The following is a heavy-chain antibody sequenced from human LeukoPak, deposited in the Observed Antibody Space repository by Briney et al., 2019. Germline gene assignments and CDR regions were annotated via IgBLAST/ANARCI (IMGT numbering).Heavy chain of an antibody. D-gene: IGHD2-21*01. CDR2: INTKGET. V-gene: IGHV4-4*09. Sequence: SETLSLTCTVAGVSMSAYQWSWVRQSPEKGLEWIGCINTKGETSYNPSLKSRVTTSVDTSKSQFSLRLTSVTAADTAVYYCATSNDAKIAPFDHWGQGAPVTVSS. CDR3: ATSNDAKIAPFDH. J-gene: IGHJ4*02. CDR1: GVSMSAYQ.